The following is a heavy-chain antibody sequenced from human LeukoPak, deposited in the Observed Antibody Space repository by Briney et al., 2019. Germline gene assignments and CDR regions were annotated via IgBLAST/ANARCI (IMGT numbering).Heavy chain of an antibody. Sequence: SETLSLTCTVSGYSISNGYYWGWIRQPPGKGLECVGSIYHRGSTYYNPSLRSRVTISRDRSKKKFSLKLTSVTAADTAVYFCARGAEYYAIWRGYAGYSDYWGQGSSVTVSS. D-gene: IGHD3-3*01. J-gene: IGHJ4*02. CDR2: IYHRGST. CDR3: ARGAEYYAIWRGYAGYSDY. V-gene: IGHV4-38-2*02. CDR1: GYSISNGYY.